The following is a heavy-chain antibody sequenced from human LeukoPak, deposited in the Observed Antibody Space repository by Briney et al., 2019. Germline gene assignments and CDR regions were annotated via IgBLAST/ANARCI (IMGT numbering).Heavy chain of an antibody. D-gene: IGHD3-22*01. CDR3: ARLGYDTSGYHFDY. CDR1: GFTFDDYG. J-gene: IGHJ4*02. CDR2: INWNGGST. V-gene: IGHV3-20*04. Sequence: GSLRLSGAASGFTFDDYGMSWVRQAPGKGLEWVSGINWNGGSTGYADSMKGRFTISRDNAKNSLYLQMNSLRAEDTALYYCARLGYDTSGYHFDYWGQGTLVTVSS.